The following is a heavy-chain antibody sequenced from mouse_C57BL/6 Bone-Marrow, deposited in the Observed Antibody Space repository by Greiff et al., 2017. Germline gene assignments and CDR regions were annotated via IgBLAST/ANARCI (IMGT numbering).Heavy chain of an antibody. CDR2: IWSGGST. Sequence: QVQLKQSGPGLVQPSQSLSITCTVSGFSLTSYGVHWVRQPPGKGLEWLGVIWSGGSTDYNAAFISRLSISKDNSKSQVFFKMNSLQADDTAIYYCDKKRRGLYAMDYWGQGTSVTVSS. V-gene: IGHV2-4*01. CDR1: GFSLTSYG. J-gene: IGHJ4*01. CDR3: DKKRRGLYAMDY.